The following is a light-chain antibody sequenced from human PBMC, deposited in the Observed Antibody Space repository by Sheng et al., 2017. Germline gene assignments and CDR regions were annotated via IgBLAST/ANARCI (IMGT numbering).Light chain of an antibody. J-gene: IGKJ4*01. CDR3: QQYGSSLLT. CDR2: AAA. CDR1: QTINSKY. V-gene: IGKV3-20*01. Sequence: EIVLTQSPGTLSLAPGEGATLSCRTSQTINSKYLAWYQQRPGQTPRLLIYAAASRATGIADRFSGSGSGTDFTLTISRLEPEDFAVYYCQQYGSSLLTFGGGTKVEIK.